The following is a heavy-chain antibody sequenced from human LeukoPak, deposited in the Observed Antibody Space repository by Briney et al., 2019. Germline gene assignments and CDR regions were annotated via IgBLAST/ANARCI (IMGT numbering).Heavy chain of an antibody. V-gene: IGHV3-9*01. J-gene: IGHJ1*01. Sequence: PGGSLRLSSAASGFTFDACAMHWVRLAPGRGLEWVSGISANNANNGYADAVKGRITISRDNAKASLFLQMNNPDVAATDFYACAKVNGEFQRPSDFWDQGILVNVSS. CDR2: ISANNANN. CDR3: AKVNGEFQRPSDF. CDR1: GFTFDACA. D-gene: IGHD2-8*01.